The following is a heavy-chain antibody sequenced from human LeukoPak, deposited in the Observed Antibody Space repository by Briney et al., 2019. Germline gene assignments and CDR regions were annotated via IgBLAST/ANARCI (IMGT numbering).Heavy chain of an antibody. CDR2: IIPILGIA. CDR3: ARGFHRLYGSGSYYSPEFDY. CDR1: GYTFTSYG. J-gene: IGHJ4*02. Sequence: SVKVSCKASGYTFTSYGISWVRQAPGQGLEWMGRIIPILGIANYAQKFQGRVTITADKSTSTAYMELSSLRSEDTAVYYCARGFHRLYGSGSYYSPEFDYWGQGTQVTVSS. D-gene: IGHD3-10*01. V-gene: IGHV1-69*04.